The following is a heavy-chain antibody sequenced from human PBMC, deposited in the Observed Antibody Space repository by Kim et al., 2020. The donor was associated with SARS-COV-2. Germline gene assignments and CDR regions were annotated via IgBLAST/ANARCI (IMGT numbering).Heavy chain of an antibody. D-gene: IGHD3-10*01. CDR2: ICGTGDST. CDR1: GFTFRNYA. V-gene: IGHV3-23*01. J-gene: IGHJ4*02. CDR3: AGGTLVRGVHSFDY. Sequence: GGYLRLSCAASGFTFRNYAMSWVRQAPGKGLEWVSGICGTGDSTCYADSVKGRFTISRDKSKNTLSLQMTSLRAEDTAVYYCAGGTLVRGVHSFDYWGQGTQVTVSS.